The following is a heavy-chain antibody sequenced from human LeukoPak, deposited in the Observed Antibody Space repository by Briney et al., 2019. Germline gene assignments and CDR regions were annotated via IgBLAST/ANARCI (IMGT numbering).Heavy chain of an antibody. Sequence: GGSLRLSCAASGFTLSSYWMSWVRQAPGKGVEWVANIKQDGSEKYYVDSVKGRFTISRDNAKNSLYLQMNSLRAEDTAVYYCARRPPTDSSGWYIFDYWGQGTLVTVSS. V-gene: IGHV3-7*01. D-gene: IGHD6-19*01. CDR1: GFTLSSYW. J-gene: IGHJ4*02. CDR3: ARRPPTDSSGWYIFDY. CDR2: IKQDGSEK.